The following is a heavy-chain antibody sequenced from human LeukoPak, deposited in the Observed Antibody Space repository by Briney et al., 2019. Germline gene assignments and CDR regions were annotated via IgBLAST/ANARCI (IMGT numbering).Heavy chain of an antibody. D-gene: IGHD3/OR15-3a*01. V-gene: IGHV4-59*01. CDR3: ASGRPFDN. CDR2: RYYSDCV. Sequence: SQSLSLTCTVAGGSISSYYCSWARQPSGGWMEWIGNRYYSDCVKYSSSIKSLVTISVETSKNQFSLRVSDAAASYTAVYYCASGRPFDNWGQGTLVTVSS. CDR1: GGSISSYY. J-gene: IGHJ4*02.